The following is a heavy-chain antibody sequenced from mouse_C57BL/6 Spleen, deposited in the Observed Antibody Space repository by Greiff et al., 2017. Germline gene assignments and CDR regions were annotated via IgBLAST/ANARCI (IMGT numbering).Heavy chain of an antibody. V-gene: IGHV14-2*01. Sequence: EVQLQQSGAELVKPGASVKLSCTASGFNIKDYYMHWVKQRTEQGLEWIGRIDPEDGETTYAPKFQGKATITADTSSNTAYLQLSSLTSEDTAVYYCARSVYYGSSDWYFDVWGTGTTVTVSS. CDR1: GFNIKDYY. D-gene: IGHD1-1*01. CDR3: ARSVYYGSSDWYFDV. J-gene: IGHJ1*03. CDR2: IDPEDGET.